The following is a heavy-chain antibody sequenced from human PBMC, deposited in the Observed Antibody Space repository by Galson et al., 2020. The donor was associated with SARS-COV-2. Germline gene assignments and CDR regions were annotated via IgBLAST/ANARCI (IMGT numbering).Heavy chain of an antibody. V-gene: IGHV3-49*03. J-gene: IGHJ4*02. D-gene: IGHD7-27*01. CDR1: GLSFGDYA. Sequence: GESLKISCTASGLSFGDYAMSWLRQAQGKGLEWVCLIRSKANGGTTECAASVKGRLTISRDDSKSIAYLQMNSLKIEDTGVYYCTRTGSSDYWGQGTLVTVSS. CDR2: IRSKANGGTT. CDR3: TRTGSSDY.